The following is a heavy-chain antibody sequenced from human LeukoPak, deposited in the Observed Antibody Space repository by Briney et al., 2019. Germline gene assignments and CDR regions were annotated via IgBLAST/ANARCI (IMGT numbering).Heavy chain of an antibody. D-gene: IGHD3-10*01. J-gene: IGHJ4*02. Sequence: PSETLSLTCAVYGGSFSGYYWSWIRQPPGKGLEWIGEINHSGSTNYNPSLKSRVTISVDTSKNQFSLKLSSVTAADTAVYYCARGPAMVRGVITDWGQGTLVTVSS. CDR1: GGSFSGYY. V-gene: IGHV4-34*01. CDR3: ARGPAMVRGVITD. CDR2: INHSGST.